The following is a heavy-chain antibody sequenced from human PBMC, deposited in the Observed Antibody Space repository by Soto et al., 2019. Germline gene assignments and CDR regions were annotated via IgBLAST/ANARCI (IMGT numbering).Heavy chain of an antibody. CDR1: GYTFTSYG. CDR2: ISAYNGNT. CDR3: ARDRGSSPFYYYGMDV. Sequence: QVQLVQSGAEVKKPGASVKVSCKASGYTFTSYGICWVRQAPGQGLEWMGWISAYNGNTNYAQKLQGRVTMTTDTSTSTDYMELRSLRSDDTAVYYCARDRGSSPFYYYGMDVWGQGTTVTVSS. D-gene: IGHD6-6*01. J-gene: IGHJ6*02. V-gene: IGHV1-18*01.